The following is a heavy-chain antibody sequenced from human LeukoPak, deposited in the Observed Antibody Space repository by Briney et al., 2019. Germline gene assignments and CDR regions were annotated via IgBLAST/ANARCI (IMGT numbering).Heavy chain of an antibody. V-gene: IGHV3-21*01. J-gene: IGHJ4*02. CDR2: ISSSSTYI. CDR3: VTDGADYYDSTGYPIYFDY. Sequence: GGSLRLSCAASGFTFSSYAMSWVRRAPGKGLERVSCISSSSTYIYYADSVKGRFTISRDNAKNSLYLQMNSLRAEDTAVYYCVTDGADYYDSTGYPIYFDYWGQGTLVTVSS. D-gene: IGHD3-22*01. CDR1: GFTFSSYA.